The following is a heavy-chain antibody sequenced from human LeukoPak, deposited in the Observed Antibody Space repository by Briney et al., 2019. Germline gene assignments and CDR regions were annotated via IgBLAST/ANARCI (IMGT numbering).Heavy chain of an antibody. D-gene: IGHD6-13*01. CDR1: GFTFSNYA. J-gene: IGHJ4*02. CDR2: ISGSGGHT. V-gene: IGHV3-23*01. Sequence: GGSLRLSCAASGFTFSNYAMGWVCQAPGKGLEWVSGISGSGGHTYYADSVKGRFTISRDNSKNTVYLQMNSLRAEDTAIYYCAKLSSIAAAGASYIDSWGQGTLVTVSS. CDR3: AKLSSIAAAGASYIDS.